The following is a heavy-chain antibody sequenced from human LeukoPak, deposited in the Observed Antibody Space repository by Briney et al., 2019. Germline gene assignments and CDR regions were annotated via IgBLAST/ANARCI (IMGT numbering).Heavy chain of an antibody. Sequence: SETLSLTCAVSGYSISSGYYWGWIRQPPGKGLEWIGSIYQSGSTYYNPSLKSRVTISVDTSKNQFSLKLSSVTAADTAVYYCARPAATEDAFDIWGQGTMVTVSS. J-gene: IGHJ3*02. CDR1: GYSISSGYY. CDR3: ARPAATEDAFDI. CDR2: IYQSGST. V-gene: IGHV4-38-2*01. D-gene: IGHD2-2*01.